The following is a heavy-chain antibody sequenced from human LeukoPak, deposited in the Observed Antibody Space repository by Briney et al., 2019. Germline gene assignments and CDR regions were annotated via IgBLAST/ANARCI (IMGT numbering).Heavy chain of an antibody. V-gene: IGHV1-2*02. CDR3: ARDGVLLWFGDHYYYMDV. J-gene: IGHJ6*03. Sequence: ASAKVSCKAFGYTFTGYYMHWVRQAPGQGLEWMGWINPNSGGTNYAQKFQGRVTMTRDTSISTAYMELSRLRSDDTAVYYCARDGVLLWFGDHYYYMDVWGKGTTVTVSS. CDR1: GYTFTGYY. D-gene: IGHD3-10*01. CDR2: INPNSGGT.